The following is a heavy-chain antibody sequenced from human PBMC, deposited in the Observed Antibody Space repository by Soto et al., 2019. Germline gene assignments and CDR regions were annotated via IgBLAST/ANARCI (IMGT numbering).Heavy chain of an antibody. Sequence: SETLSLTCTVSGGSISSGDYYWSWIRQPPGKGLEWIGYIYYSGSTYYNPSLKSRVTISVDTSKNQFSLKLSSVTAADTAVYYCARSPADANWFDPWGQGTLVTVSS. V-gene: IGHV4-30-4*01. CDR1: GGSISSGDYY. CDR2: IYYSGST. D-gene: IGHD2-2*01. J-gene: IGHJ5*02. CDR3: ARSPADANWFDP.